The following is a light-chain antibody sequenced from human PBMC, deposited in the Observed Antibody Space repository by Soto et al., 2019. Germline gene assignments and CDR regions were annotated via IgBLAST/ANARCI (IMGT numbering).Light chain of an antibody. V-gene: IGKV3-15*01. CDR1: QSVSSN. CDR2: GAS. Sequence: EIVLTQSPGTLSLSPGERATLSCRASQSVSSNLAWYQQKPGQAPRLLIYGASTRATGIPARFSGSGSGTDFTLTISSLQPEDFAIYYCQPTYTTPEIPFGQGTRLAI. CDR3: QPTYTTPEIP. J-gene: IGKJ5*01.